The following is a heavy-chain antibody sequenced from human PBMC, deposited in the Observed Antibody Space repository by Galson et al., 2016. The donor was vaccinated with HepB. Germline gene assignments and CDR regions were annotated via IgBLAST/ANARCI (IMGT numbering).Heavy chain of an antibody. CDR1: GYSFSTYW. D-gene: IGHD2-8*02. Sequence: QSGAEVKKPGESLKISCKGSGYSFSTYWIGWVRQMPGKGLEWMAIIYPGDSDTRYSPSFQGQVTISVDKSISTAYLQWSSLKASDTAMYYCARTGGDCSGGVCHIDYFDYWGQGTLVTVSS. J-gene: IGHJ4*02. CDR2: IYPGDSDT. V-gene: IGHV5-51*01. CDR3: ARTGGDCSGGVCHIDYFDY.